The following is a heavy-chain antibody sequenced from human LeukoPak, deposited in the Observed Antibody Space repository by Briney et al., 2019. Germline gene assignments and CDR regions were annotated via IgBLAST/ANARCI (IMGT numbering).Heavy chain of an antibody. J-gene: IGHJ4*02. V-gene: IGHV3-48*03. CDR1: GFTFSSYE. CDR2: ISSSGSTI. Sequence: PGGSLRLSCAASGFTFSSYEMNWVRQAPGKGLEWVSYISSSGSTIYYADSVKGRFTISRDNAKNSLYLQMNSLRAEDTAVYYCARYPSGSGSTGYWGQGTLVTVSS. CDR3: ARYPSGSGSTGY. D-gene: IGHD3-10*01.